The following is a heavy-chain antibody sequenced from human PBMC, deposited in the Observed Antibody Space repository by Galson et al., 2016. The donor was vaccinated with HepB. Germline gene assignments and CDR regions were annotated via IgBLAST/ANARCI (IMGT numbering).Heavy chain of an antibody. CDR2: IYNSGST. V-gene: IGHV4-61*01. CDR3: ARDRSGWEGHWFDP. CDR1: GGSVSSDSYY. D-gene: IGHD6-19*01. Sequence: SETLSLTCTVSGGSVSSDSYYWSWIRQPPGKGLEWIGDIYNSGSTNYNPSLKSRVTISVDTSKNQFSLKMNSMTAADTAVYYCARDRSGWEGHWFDPWGQGTLVTVSS. J-gene: IGHJ5*02.